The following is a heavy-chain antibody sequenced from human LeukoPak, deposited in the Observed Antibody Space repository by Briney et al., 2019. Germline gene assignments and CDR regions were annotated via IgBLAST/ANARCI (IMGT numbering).Heavy chain of an antibody. J-gene: IGHJ6*03. D-gene: IGHD5-24*01. CDR3: ARTVEMATIGWYYYYYMDV. Sequence: SETLSLTCTVSGGSVSDYYWSWIRQPPGKGLEWIGYIYYSGSTNYNPSLKSRVTISVDTSKNQFSLKLSSVTAADTAVYYCARTVEMATIGWYYYYYMDVWGKGTTVTISS. CDR1: GGSVSDYY. V-gene: IGHV4-59*02. CDR2: IYYSGST.